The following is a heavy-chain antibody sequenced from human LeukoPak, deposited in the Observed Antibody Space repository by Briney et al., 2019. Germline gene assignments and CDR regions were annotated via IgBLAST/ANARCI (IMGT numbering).Heavy chain of an antibody. CDR2: ISDRGSRT. J-gene: IGHJ4*02. CDR3: ARILDGSGSPIFDY. CDR1: GITLSNYG. D-gene: IGHD3-10*01. Sequence: GGSLRLSCAVSGITLSNYGMSWVRQAPGKGLEWVAGISDRGSRTNYADSVKGRFTISRDNAKNSLYLQMNSLRAEDTAVYYCARILDGSGSPIFDYWGQGTLVTVSS. V-gene: IGHV3-23*01.